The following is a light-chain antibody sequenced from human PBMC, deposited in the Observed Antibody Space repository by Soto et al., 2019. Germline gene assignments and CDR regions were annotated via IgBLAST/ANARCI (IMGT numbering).Light chain of an antibody. CDR1: SSNIGAGYD. CDR3: QSYDSSLSAFYV. J-gene: IGLJ1*01. Sequence: QSVLTRPPSVSGAPGQRVTISCTGSSSNIGAGYDVHWYQQLPGTAPKLLIYGNSNRPSGVPDRFSGSKSGTSASLAITGLRAEDEADYYCQSYDSSLSAFYVFGTGTKVTVL. V-gene: IGLV1-40*01. CDR2: GNS.